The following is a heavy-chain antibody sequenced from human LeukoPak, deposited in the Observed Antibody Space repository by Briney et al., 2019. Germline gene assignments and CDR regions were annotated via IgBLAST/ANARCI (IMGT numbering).Heavy chain of an antibody. CDR1: GGSISSGGYS. CDR3: ARGVDIVAMYLDY. CDR2: IYYSGST. J-gene: IGHJ4*02. Sequence: SSETLSLTCAVSGGSISSGGYSWSWIRQPPGKGLEWIGYIYYSGSTYYNPSLKSRVTISVDTSKNQFSLKLSSVTAADTAVYYCARGVDIVAMYLDYWGQGTLVTVSS. V-gene: IGHV4-30-2*03. D-gene: IGHD5-12*01.